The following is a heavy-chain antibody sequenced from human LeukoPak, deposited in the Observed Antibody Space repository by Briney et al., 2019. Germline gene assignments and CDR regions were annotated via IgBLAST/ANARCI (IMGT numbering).Heavy chain of an antibody. CDR2: IYPGDSDT. CDR1: GYSFTSYW. Sequence: GESLKISCKGSGYSFTSYWIGWVRQMPGKGLEWMGIIYPGDSDTRYSPSFQGQVTISADKSISTAYLQWSSLKASDTAMYYCARLRMLRGVIIYFDYWGQGTLVTVSS. D-gene: IGHD3-10*01. CDR3: ARLRMLRGVIIYFDY. J-gene: IGHJ4*02. V-gene: IGHV5-51*01.